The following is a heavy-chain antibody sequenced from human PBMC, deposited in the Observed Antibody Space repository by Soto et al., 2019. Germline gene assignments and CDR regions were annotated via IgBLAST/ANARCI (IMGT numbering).Heavy chain of an antibody. J-gene: IGHJ6*03. Sequence: QLQLQESGPGLVKPSETLSLTCTVSGGSISSSSYYWGWIRQPPGKGLEWIGSIYYSGSTYYNPSLKSRVTISVDTSKNQFSLKLSSVTAADTAVYYCAREYYYGSGSYLAVDYYYYMDVWGKGTTVTVSS. V-gene: IGHV4-39*01. CDR2: IYYSGST. CDR1: GGSISSSSYY. CDR3: AREYYYGSGSYLAVDYYYYMDV. D-gene: IGHD3-10*01.